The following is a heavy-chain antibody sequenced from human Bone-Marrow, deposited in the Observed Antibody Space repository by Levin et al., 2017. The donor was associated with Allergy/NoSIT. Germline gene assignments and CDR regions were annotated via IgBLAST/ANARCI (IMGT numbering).Heavy chain of an antibody. Sequence: GESLKISCKASGYTFKTYAIHWVRQAPGQRLEWLGWINAGDGKSEYSQKFQRRVTITRDTSASTAYMELSSLRSEDTAVYYCARGRGNYYFDYWGQGALVTVSS. J-gene: IGHJ4*02. CDR1: GYTFKTYA. CDR3: ARGRGNYYFDY. CDR2: INAGDGKS. V-gene: IGHV1-3*01. D-gene: IGHD3-16*01.